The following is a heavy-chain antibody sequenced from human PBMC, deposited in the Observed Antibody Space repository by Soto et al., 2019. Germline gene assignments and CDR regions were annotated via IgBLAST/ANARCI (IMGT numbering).Heavy chain of an antibody. CDR1: GFTFSSYW. CDR2: IKQDGSEK. J-gene: IGHJ2*01. Sequence: EVQLVESGGGLVQPGGSLRLSCAASGFTFSSYWMSWVRQAPGKGLKWVANIKQDGSEKYYVDSVKGRFTISRDNAKNSLYLQMNSLRAEDTAVYYCARDRGDIVVVVAAHYWYFDLWGRGTLVTVSS. D-gene: IGHD2-15*01. CDR3: ARDRGDIVVVVAAHYWYFDL. V-gene: IGHV3-7*05.